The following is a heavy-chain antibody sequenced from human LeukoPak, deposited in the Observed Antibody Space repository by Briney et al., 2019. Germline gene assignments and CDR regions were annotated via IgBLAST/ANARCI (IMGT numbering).Heavy chain of an antibody. CDR1: GGTFSSYA. CDR3: ARGRPTTSIAAAGVNWFDP. CDR2: IIPIFGTA. Sequence: APVKVSCKASGGTFSSYAISWVRQAPGQGLEWMGGIIPIFGTANYAQKFQGRVTITADKSTSTAYMELSSLRSEDTAVYYCARGRPTTSIAAAGVNWFDPWGQGTLVTVSS. J-gene: IGHJ5*02. V-gene: IGHV1-69*06. D-gene: IGHD6-13*01.